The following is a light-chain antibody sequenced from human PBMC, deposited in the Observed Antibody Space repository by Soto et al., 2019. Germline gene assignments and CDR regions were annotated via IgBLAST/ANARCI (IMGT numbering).Light chain of an antibody. CDR2: AAS. CDR3: QQSYSTPSWT. J-gene: IGKJ1*01. Sequence: DIQMTQSPSSLSASVGDRVTITCRASRSISSYLNWYQQKPGKAPMLLIYAASTLNSGVPSRFSGSGSGTDFTLTINTLQPEDFATYYCQQSYSTPSWTFGQGTKVDIK. V-gene: IGKV1-39*01. CDR1: RSISSY.